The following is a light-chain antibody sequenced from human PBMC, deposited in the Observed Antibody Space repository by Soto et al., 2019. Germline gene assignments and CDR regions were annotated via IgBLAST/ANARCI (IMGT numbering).Light chain of an antibody. CDR1: QDISDY. V-gene: IGKV1-33*01. J-gene: IGKJ2*01. CDR3: QQYDNLPLMYT. CDR2: DAS. Sequence: DIQMTQSPSSLSASVGDRVTITCQASQDISDYLNWYQQKPGIAPKLLIYDASNLETGVPSRFSGSGSGTDFTFTISSLQPEDIATYYCQQYDNLPLMYTFGQGTKLEIK.